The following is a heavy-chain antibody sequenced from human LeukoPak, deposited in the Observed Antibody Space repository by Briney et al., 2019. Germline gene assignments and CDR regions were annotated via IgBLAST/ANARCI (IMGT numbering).Heavy chain of an antibody. V-gene: IGHV3-30*18. CDR3: AKDEDILTGPYYYYGMDV. Sequence: PGGSLRLSCAASGFTFSSYGMHWVRQAPGKGLEWVAVISYDGSNKYYADSVKGRFTISRDNSKNTLYLQMNSLRAEDTAVYYCAKDEDILTGPYYYYGMDVWGQGTTVTVSS. J-gene: IGHJ6*02. CDR1: GFTFSSYG. CDR2: ISYDGSNK. D-gene: IGHD3-9*01.